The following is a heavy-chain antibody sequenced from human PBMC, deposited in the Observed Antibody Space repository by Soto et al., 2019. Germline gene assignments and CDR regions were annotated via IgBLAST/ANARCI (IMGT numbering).Heavy chain of an antibody. CDR1: GFTFSSYG. CDR2: ISYDGSNK. D-gene: IGHD3-10*01. V-gene: IGHV3-30*18. CDR3: AKDQARYGSGSYAKYYYGMDV. J-gene: IGHJ6*02. Sequence: SLRLSCAASGFTFSSYGMHWVRQAPGKGLEWVAVISYDGSNKYYADSVKGRFTISRDNSKNTLYLQMNSLRAEDTAVYYCAKDQARYGSGSYAKYYYGMDVWGQGTTVTVSS.